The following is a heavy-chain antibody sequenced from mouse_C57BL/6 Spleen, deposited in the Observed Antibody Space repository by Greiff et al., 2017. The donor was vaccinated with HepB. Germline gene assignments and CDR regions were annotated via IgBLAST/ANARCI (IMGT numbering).Heavy chain of an antibody. J-gene: IGHJ4*01. CDR3: ARQKGNYYGSSMDY. V-gene: IGHV5-17*01. D-gene: IGHD1-1*01. Sequence: EVMLVESGGGLVKPGGSLKLSCAASGFTFSDYGMHWVRQAPEKGLEWVAYISSGSSTIYYADTVKGRFTISRDNAKNTLFLQMTSLRSEDTAMYYCARQKGNYYGSSMDYWGQGTSVTVSS. CDR1: GFTFSDYG. CDR2: ISSGSSTI.